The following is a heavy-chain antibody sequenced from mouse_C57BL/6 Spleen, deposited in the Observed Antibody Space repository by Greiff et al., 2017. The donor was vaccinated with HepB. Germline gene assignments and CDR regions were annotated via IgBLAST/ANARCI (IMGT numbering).Heavy chain of an antibody. CDR2: ISRGSSTI. V-gene: IGHV5-17*01. D-gene: IGHD1-1*01. CDR1: GFTFSDYG. CDR3: AKDGSSYGGFAD. Sequence: EVQLLESGGGLVKPGGSLKLSCAASGFTFSDYGMHWVRQGPEKGLEWVEYISRGSSTIYYADTVKGRFTIARDNSTNTLYLQMTSLRSEDTAMYDGAKDGSSYGGFADWGQGTLVTVSA. J-gene: IGHJ3*01.